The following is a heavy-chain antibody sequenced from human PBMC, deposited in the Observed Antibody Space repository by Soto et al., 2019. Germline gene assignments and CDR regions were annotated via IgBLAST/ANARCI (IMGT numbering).Heavy chain of an antibody. Sequence: SETLSHTCAVSVGSISSRNWWSCVRRPPGKGLACLGEIYHSGSTNYNPSLKSRVTISVDKSKNQFSLKLSSVTAADTAVYYCARDVRDIVVVVAATTYYYYGMDVWGQGTTVTVSS. CDR1: VGSISSRNW. CDR2: IYHSGST. D-gene: IGHD2-15*01. CDR3: ARDVRDIVVVVAATTYYYYGMDV. V-gene: IGHV4-4*02. J-gene: IGHJ6*02.